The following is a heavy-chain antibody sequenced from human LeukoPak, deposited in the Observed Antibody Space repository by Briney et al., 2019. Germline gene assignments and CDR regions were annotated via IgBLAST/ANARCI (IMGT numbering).Heavy chain of an antibody. CDR2: ISVGGDST. CDR1: GINFSGYT. D-gene: IGHD5-24*01. J-gene: IGHJ6*02. CDR3: AKDQFYYYGMDV. Sequence: GGSLRLSCAASGINFSGYTMSWVRQAPGKGLQWVSAISVGGDSTYYADSVKGRFTISRDNSKNTLYLQMNSLRAEDTAVYFCAKDQFYYYGMDVWGQGTTVTVSS. V-gene: IGHV3-23*01.